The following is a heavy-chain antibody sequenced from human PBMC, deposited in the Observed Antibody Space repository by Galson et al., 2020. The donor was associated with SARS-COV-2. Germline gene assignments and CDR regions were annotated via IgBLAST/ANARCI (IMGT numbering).Heavy chain of an antibody. J-gene: IGHJ4*02. Sequence: ETLSLTCTASGFTFSSYWMSWVRQAPGQGLEWVANIKQDGSEKYYVDSVKGRFTISRDNAKNSLYLQMNSLRAEDTAVYYCASGRVTTYYWGQGTLVTVSS. CDR3: ASGRVTTYY. V-gene: IGHV3-7*01. CDR1: GFTFSSYW. CDR2: IKQDGSEK. D-gene: IGHD4-17*01.